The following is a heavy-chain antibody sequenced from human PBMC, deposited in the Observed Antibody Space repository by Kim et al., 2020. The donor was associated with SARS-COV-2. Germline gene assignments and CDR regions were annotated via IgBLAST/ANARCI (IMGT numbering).Heavy chain of an antibody. J-gene: IGHJ3*02. D-gene: IGHD1-26*01. CDR3: ARHLLTEWSGSYYSDSLDI. V-gene: IGHV5-51*01. CDR1: GYRFTNYW. Sequence: GESLKISCKGSGYRFTNYWIGWVRQMPGKGLEWMGIIYPGDSETRYSPSFQGQVTISADKSISTAYLQWSSLRASDTAMYYCARHLLTEWSGSYYSDSLDIWGQGTMVIVSS. CDR2: IYPGDSET.